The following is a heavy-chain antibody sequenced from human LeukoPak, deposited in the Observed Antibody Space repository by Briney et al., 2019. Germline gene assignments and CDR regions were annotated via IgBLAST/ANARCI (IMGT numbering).Heavy chain of an antibody. CDR2: INDRGSII. CDR1: GFIFSSFE. D-gene: IGHD1-26*01. Sequence: PGGSLRLSCAASGFIFSSFEMKWVRQAPGKGLEWVSYINDRGSIIKYAESVKGRFTISRDDAKNSLDLQMNSLRVEDTATYFCTAGPQYSGCHDYWGQGAPVTVSS. J-gene: IGHJ4*02. V-gene: IGHV3-48*03. CDR3: TAGPQYSGCHDY.